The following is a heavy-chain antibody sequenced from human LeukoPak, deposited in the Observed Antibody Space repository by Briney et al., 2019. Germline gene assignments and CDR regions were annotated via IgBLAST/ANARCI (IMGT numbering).Heavy chain of an antibody. Sequence: GGSLRLSCAASGFTFSNAWMSWVRQAPGKGLEWVGRIKSKTDGGTTDYAAPVKGRFTIPRDDSKNTLYLQMNSLKTEDTAVYYCTTELIPYYYDSSGYYSIDYWGQGTLVTVSS. V-gene: IGHV3-15*01. J-gene: IGHJ4*02. CDR1: GFTFSNAW. CDR2: IKSKTDGGTT. D-gene: IGHD3-22*01. CDR3: TTELIPYYYDSSGYYSIDY.